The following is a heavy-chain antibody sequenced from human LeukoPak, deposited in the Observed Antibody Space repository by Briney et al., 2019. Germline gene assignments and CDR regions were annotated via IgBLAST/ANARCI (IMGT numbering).Heavy chain of an antibody. CDR2: IYYSGST. V-gene: IGHV4-59*08. Sequence: SETLSLTCTVSGGSISSYYWSWIRQPPGKGLEWIGYIYYSGSTNYNPSLKSRVTISVDTSKNQFSLKLSSVTAADTAVYYCASHSHDGQFDYWGQGTLVTLS. J-gene: IGHJ4*02. CDR1: GGSISSYY. CDR3: ASHSHDGQFDY. D-gene: IGHD5-24*01.